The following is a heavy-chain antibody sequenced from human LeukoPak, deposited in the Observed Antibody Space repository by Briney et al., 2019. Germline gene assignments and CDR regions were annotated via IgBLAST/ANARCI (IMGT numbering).Heavy chain of an antibody. CDR2: FDPEDGET. CDR1: GYTLTELS. CDR3: ATSKVDYGDYSASVDP. D-gene: IGHD4-17*01. V-gene: IGHV1-24*01. J-gene: IGHJ5*02. Sequence: ASVTVSCKVSGYTLTELSMHWVRQAPGKGLEWMGGFDPEDGETIYAQKFQGRVTMTEDTSTDTAYMELSSLRSEDTAVYYCATSKVDYGDYSASVDPWGQGTLVTVSS.